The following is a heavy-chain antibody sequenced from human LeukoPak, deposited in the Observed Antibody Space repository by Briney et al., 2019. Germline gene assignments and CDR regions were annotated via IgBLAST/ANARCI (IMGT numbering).Heavy chain of an antibody. J-gene: IGHJ4*02. CDR1: GGSLSSGGYY. V-gene: IGHV4-30-2*01. D-gene: IGHD6-6*01. Sequence: SETLSLTCTVSGGSLSSGGYYWSWIRQPPGKGLEWIGYIYHSGSTYYNPSLKSRVTISVDRSKNQFSLKLSSVTAADTAVYYCARGIAARPPYYFDYWGQGTLVTVSS. CDR2: IYHSGST. CDR3: ARGIAARPPYYFDY.